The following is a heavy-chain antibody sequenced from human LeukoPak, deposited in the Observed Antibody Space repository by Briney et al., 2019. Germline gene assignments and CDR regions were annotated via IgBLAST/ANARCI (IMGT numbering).Heavy chain of an antibody. CDR3: ARDQRHAFDV. V-gene: IGHV1-18*01. Sequence: ASVKVSCKASGYTFTSNGISWVRQAPGQGLEWMGWISANSGYTQYAQKFQGRVMLTADKLTATAYMELRSLSSDDTAVHYCARDQRHAFDVWGQGTMVTVSS. CDR2: ISANSGYT. J-gene: IGHJ3*01. CDR1: GYTFTSNG.